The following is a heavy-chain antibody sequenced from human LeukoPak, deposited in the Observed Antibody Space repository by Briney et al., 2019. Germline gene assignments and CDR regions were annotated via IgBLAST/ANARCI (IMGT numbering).Heavy chain of an antibody. J-gene: IGHJ4*02. V-gene: IGHV3-30*18. CDR3: VKDLTSGVGIY. D-gene: IGHD3-9*01. Sequence: PGGSLRLSCAASGFTFSSYGMHWVRQAPGKGLEWVAVISYDGSNKYYADSVKGRFTISRDNSKNTLYLQMNSLRAEDTAVYYCVKDLTSGVGIYWGQGTLVTVSS. CDR1: GFTFSSYG. CDR2: ISYDGSNK.